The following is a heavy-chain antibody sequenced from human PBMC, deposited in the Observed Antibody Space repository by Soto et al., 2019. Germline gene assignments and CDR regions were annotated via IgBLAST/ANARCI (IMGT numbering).Heavy chain of an antibody. Sequence: KVSCKASGGTFSSYAISWVRQAPGQGVEWMGGIIPIFGTANYAQKFQGRVTITADESTSTAYMELSSLRSEDTAVYYCARYYSSSWYDWFDPWGQGTLVTVSS. J-gene: IGHJ5*02. CDR2: IIPIFGTA. D-gene: IGHD6-13*01. CDR1: GGTFSSYA. CDR3: ARYYSSSWYDWFDP. V-gene: IGHV1-69*01.